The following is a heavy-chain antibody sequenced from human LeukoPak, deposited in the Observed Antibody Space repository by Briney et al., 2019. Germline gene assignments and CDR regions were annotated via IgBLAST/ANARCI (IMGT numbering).Heavy chain of an antibody. CDR3: ARDGPMVRGVIKYYYMDV. CDR2: ISSSSSYI. J-gene: IGHJ6*03. V-gene: IGHV3-21*01. CDR1: GFTFSSYS. Sequence: GGSLRLSCAASGFTFSSYSMNWVRQAPGEGLEWVSSISSSSSYIYYADSVKGRFTISRDNAKNSLYLQMNSLRAEDTAVYYCARDGPMVRGVIKYYYMDVWGKGTTVTVSS. D-gene: IGHD3-10*01.